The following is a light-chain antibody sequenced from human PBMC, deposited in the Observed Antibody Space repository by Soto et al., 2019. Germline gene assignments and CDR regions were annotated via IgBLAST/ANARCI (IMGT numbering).Light chain of an antibody. J-gene: IGKJ3*01. CDR2: ATX. Sequence: EVVLTQSPATLSLSPGEGATLSCRASQSIGNYLAWYQQKPGQAPRLLIYATXXXXXXXXXXXSGSGSGTDFTLTISSLEPEDFAVYYCQQRSNWPTFGPGT. V-gene: IGKV3-11*01. CDR3: QQRSNWPT. CDR1: QSIGNY.